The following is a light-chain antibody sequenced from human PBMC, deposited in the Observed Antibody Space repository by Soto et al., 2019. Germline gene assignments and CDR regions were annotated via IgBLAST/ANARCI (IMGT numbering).Light chain of an antibody. V-gene: IGKV1-6*01. CDR1: QAIRDD. CDR3: LQDYTYPRT. Sequence: IQMTQSPSSLSASVGDRVTITCRASQAIRDDLAWYQQKPGKAPNLLIYAASNLQSGVPSRFSGSGSGTDFTLTISSLQPEDFATYYCLQDYTYPRTFGQGTKVYI. CDR2: AAS. J-gene: IGKJ1*01.